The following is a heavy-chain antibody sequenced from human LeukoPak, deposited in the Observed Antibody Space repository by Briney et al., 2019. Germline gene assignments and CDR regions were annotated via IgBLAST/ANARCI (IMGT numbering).Heavy chain of an antibody. Sequence: GGSLRLSCVASGFTFNNYWMSWVRQAPGKGLEWVTNIKQDGSEKYYVDSVKGRFTISRDNAKNSLYLQMNSLRAEDTAVYYCARDRGSNRYFAFDIWGRGTMVTVSS. V-gene: IGHV3-7*01. J-gene: IGHJ3*02. CDR3: ARDRGSNRYFAFDI. CDR1: GFTFNNYW. D-gene: IGHD2/OR15-2a*01. CDR2: IKQDGSEK.